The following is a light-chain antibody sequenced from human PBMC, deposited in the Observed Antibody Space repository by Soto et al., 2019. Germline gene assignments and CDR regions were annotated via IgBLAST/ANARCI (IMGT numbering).Light chain of an antibody. V-gene: IGLV1-44*01. Sequence: QSALTQPPSASGTPGQRVTISCSGSSSNIGSNTVNWYQQLPGTAPKLLMYSNNQRPSGVPDRFSGSKSGTSASLTISGLQSEDEADYYCAAWDDSLNGYVFGTGTKVTVL. CDR3: AAWDDSLNGYV. J-gene: IGLJ1*01. CDR1: SSNIGSNT. CDR2: SNN.